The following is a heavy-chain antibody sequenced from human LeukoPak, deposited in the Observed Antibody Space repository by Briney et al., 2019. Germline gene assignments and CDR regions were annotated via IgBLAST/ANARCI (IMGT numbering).Heavy chain of an antibody. Sequence: GESLKISCKGSGYSFTSYWIGWVRQMPGKGLEWMGIIYPGDSDTRYSPSFQGQVTISADKSISTAYLQWSSLKASDTAMYYCARSAVPGYYDILTGYYDTYYYYYSMDVWGKGTTVTVSS. D-gene: IGHD3-9*01. J-gene: IGHJ6*03. CDR1: GYSFTSYW. CDR2: IYPGDSDT. V-gene: IGHV5-51*01. CDR3: ARSAVPGYYDILTGYYDTYYYYYSMDV.